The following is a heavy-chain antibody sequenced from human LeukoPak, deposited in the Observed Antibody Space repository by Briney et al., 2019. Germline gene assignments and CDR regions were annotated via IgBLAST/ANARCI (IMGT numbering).Heavy chain of an antibody. J-gene: IGHJ4*02. CDR2: IRTKAYGGTT. CDR3: TQYGDNANLDY. D-gene: IGHD4-17*01. V-gene: IGHV3-49*04. Sequence: PGGSLRLSCTASGFSFGDYVMSWVRQAPGMGLEWVGLIRTKAYGGTTEYAASVKGRFTISRDDSKTIAYLQMNSLKTEDTAMYYCTQYGDNANLDYWGQGTLVTVSS. CDR1: GFSFGDYV.